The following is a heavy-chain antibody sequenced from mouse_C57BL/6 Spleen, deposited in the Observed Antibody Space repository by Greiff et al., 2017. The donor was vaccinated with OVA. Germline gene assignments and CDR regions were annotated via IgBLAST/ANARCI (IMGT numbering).Heavy chain of an antibody. J-gene: IGHJ3*01. V-gene: IGHV1-15*01. Sequence: QVHVKQSGAELVRPGASVTLSCKASGYTFTDYEMHWVKQTPVHGLEWIGAIDPETGGTAYNQKFKGKAILTADKSSSTAYMELRSLTSEDSAVYYCTPPLGRFAYWGQGTLVTVSA. CDR1: GYTFTDYE. CDR2: IDPETGGT. CDR3: TPPLGRFAY. D-gene: IGHD4-1*01.